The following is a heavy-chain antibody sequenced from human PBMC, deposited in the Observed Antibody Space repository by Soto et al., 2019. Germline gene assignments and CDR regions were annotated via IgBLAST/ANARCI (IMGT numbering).Heavy chain of an antibody. V-gene: IGHV3-74*01. D-gene: IGHD3-3*01. CDR1: GFTFSSYW. CDR3: ARAEDYDFWSGSPSFDY. CDR2: INSDGSST. Sequence: GGSLRLSCAASGFTFSSYWMHWVRQAPGKGLVWVSRINSDGSSTSYADSVKGRFTISRDNAKNTLYLQMNSLRAEDTAVYYCARAEDYDFWSGSPSFDYWGQGTLVTVSS. J-gene: IGHJ4*02.